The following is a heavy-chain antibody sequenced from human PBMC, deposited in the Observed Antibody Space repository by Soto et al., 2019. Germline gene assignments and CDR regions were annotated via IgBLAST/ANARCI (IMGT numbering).Heavy chain of an antibody. D-gene: IGHD1-1*01. CDR2: SLRIFGTM. Sequence: QVQLVQSGAEVRRPGSSVKVSCKASGGTFGSNAISWVRQAPGQGLEWMGNSLRIFGTMNNGQKNQGRVTSTADEAKNTAYMELSRLRSEDTAVYYCVREGYTVGPGEVRGAFDIWGQGTMVTVSS. V-gene: IGHV1-69*15. J-gene: IGHJ3*02. CDR1: GGTFGSNA. CDR3: VREGYTVGPGEVRGAFDI.